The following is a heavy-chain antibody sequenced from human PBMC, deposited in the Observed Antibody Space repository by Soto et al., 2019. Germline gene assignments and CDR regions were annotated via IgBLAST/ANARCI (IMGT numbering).Heavy chain of an antibody. D-gene: IGHD3-3*01. Sequence: ASVKVSCKASGYTFTSYAMHWVRQAPGQRLEWMGWINAGNGNTKYSQKFQGRVTITRDTSASTAYMELSSLRSEDTAVYYCATAKIRFLEYLSHYFNYWGQGTLVTVSS. CDR2: INAGNGNT. V-gene: IGHV1-3*01. CDR3: ATAKIRFLEYLSHYFNY. J-gene: IGHJ4*02. CDR1: GYTFTSYA.